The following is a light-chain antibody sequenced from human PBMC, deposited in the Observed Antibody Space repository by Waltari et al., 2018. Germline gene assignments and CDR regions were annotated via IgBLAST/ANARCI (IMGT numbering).Light chain of an antibody. CDR2: DDS. CDR3: QVLDVINNHVV. Sequence: SYVLTQPPSVSVAPGKTAPFSCEGNYLGSKSVPWYQQKPGQAPVLVLYDDSVRPSGIPERFSGSNSDNTATLTVSRVEVGDEADYYCQVLDVINNHVVFGGGTKLTV. J-gene: IGLJ3*02. V-gene: IGLV3-21*03. CDR1: YLGSKS.